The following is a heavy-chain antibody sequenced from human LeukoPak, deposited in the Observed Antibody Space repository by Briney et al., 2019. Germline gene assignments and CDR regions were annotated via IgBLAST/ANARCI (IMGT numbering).Heavy chain of an antibody. CDR3: ARISSSNYYYYMDV. V-gene: IGHV1-69*13. Sequence: VASVTVSCKASGGTFSSYAISWVRQAPGQGLEWMGGIIPIFGTANYAQKFQGRVTITADESTSTAYMELSSLRSEDTAVYYCARISSSNYYYYMDVWGKGTTVTVSS. D-gene: IGHD6-6*01. J-gene: IGHJ6*03. CDR1: GGTFSSYA. CDR2: IIPIFGTA.